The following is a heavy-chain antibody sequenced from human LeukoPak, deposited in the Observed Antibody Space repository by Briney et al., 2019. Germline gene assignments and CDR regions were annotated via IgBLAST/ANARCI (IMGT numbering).Heavy chain of an antibody. D-gene: IGHD2-2*01. CDR3: ARDGGLGDIVVVPAAMEGYYGMDV. CDR2: IIPIFGTA. J-gene: IGHJ6*04. CDR1: GGTFSSYA. Sequence: SVKVSCKASGGTFSSYAISWVRQAPGQGLEWMGGIIPIFGTADYAQKFQGRVTITADESTSTAYMELSSLRSEDKAVYYCARDGGLGDIVVVPAAMEGYYGMDVWGKETTVTVSS. V-gene: IGHV1-69*01.